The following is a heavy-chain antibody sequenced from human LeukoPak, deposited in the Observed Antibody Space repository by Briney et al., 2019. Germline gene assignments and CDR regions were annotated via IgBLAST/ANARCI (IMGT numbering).Heavy chain of an antibody. V-gene: IGHV3-74*01. CDR3: AKDRGGYGYYYMDV. CDR1: GFTFSSYW. D-gene: IGHD5-12*01. Sequence: GGSLRLSCAASGFTFSSYWMHWVRHAPGKGLVWVSRINSDGSSTSYADSVKGRFTISRDNAKNTLYLQMNSLRAEDTAVYYCAKDRGGYGYYYMDVWGKGTTVTVSS. CDR2: INSDGSST. J-gene: IGHJ6*03.